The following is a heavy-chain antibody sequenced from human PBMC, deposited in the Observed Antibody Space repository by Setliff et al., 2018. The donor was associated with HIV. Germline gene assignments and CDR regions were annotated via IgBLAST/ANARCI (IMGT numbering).Heavy chain of an antibody. V-gene: IGHV1-46*02. CDR3: ASHAKTVDNGLLDH. D-gene: IGHD6-19*01. CDR2: INPTAGST. Sequence: ASVKVSCKSSGYDFDFYYVHWVRQAPGQGFEWMGVINPTAGSTTYAQRFGGRVTMTRDTSTRTVDMELSSLRSEDTAVYYCASHAKTVDNGLLDHWGQGTLGTVS. CDR1: GYDFDFYY. J-gene: IGHJ4*02.